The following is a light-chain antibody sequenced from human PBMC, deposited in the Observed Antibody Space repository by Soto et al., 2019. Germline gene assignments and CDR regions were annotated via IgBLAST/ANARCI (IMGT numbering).Light chain of an antibody. CDR3: QSYDSSLSGYV. J-gene: IGLJ1*01. CDR2: GNS. CDR1: SSNIGAGYD. V-gene: IGLV1-40*01. Sequence: QSVLTQPPSVSGAPGQRVTISCTGSSSNIGAGYDVHWYHQLPGTAPKLLIYGNSNRPSGVPDRFSGSKSGPSASLAITGLQAEDEADYYCQSYDSSLSGYVFGTGTKVIVL.